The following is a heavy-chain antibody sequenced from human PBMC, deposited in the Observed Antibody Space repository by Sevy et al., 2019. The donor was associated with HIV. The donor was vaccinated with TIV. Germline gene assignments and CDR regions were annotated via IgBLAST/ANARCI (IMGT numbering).Heavy chain of an antibody. CDR3: GRDRGYCSGGSCYRWFDT. CDR1: GFTFSSYS. CDR2: ISHDATDR. V-gene: IGHV3-48*02. J-gene: IGHJ5*02. D-gene: IGHD2-15*01. Sequence: GGSLRLSCAASGFTFSSYSISWVRQTSGRGLEWISYISHDATDRKYADCVKGRFTISRDDANKSGYRQLNSLRDEDTAIYYCGRDRGYCSGGSCYRWFDTWGLGTLVTVSS.